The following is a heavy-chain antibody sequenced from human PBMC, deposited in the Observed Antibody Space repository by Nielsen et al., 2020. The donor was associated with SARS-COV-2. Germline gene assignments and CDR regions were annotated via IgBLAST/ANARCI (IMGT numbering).Heavy chain of an antibody. CDR2: INPNSGGT. J-gene: IGHJ4*02. V-gene: IGHV1-2*02. D-gene: IGHD7-27*01. CDR1: GYTFTGYY. Sequence: ASVKVSCKASGYTFTGYYMHWVRQAPGQGLEWMGWINPNSGGTNYAQKFQGRVTMTEDTSTDTAYMELSSLRSEDTAVYYCATDIATGVLDYWGQGTLVTVSS. CDR3: ATDIATGVLDY.